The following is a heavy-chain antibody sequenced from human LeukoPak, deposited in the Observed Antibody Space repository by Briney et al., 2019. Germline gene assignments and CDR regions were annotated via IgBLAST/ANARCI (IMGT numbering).Heavy chain of an antibody. CDR1: GGSISSYY. CDR3: ARRSASHRYDY. V-gene: IGHV4-59*08. J-gene: IGHJ4*02. CDR2: MYYTGST. Sequence: SETLSLTCTVSGGSISSYYWSWIRQPPGKGLEWIGYMYYTGSTNYNPSLKSRVTISLDTSKNQLSLKLSSVTAADTAVYYCARRSASHRYDYWGQGTLVTVSS.